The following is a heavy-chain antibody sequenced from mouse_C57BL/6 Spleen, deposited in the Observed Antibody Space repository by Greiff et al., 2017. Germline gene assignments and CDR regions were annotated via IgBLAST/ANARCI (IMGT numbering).Heavy chain of an antibody. CDR2: ISNGGGST. V-gene: IGHV5-12*01. J-gene: IGHJ2*01. Sequence: DVMLVESGGGLVQPGGSLKLSCAASGFTFSDYYMYWVRQTPEKRLEWVAYISNGGGSTYYPDTVKGRFTISRDNAKNTLYLQMSRLKSEDTAMYYCARRGWDGGFDYWGQGTTLTVSS. CDR3: ARRGWDGGFDY. D-gene: IGHD4-1*01. CDR1: GFTFSDYY.